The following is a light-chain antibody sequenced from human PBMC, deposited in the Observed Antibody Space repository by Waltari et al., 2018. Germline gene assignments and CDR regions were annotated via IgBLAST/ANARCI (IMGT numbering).Light chain of an antibody. CDR2: YDS. V-gene: IGLV3-21*01. Sequence: SYVLTQPPSVSVAPGKTARITCGGSHIGSKNENWYQQKPGQAPVLVIYYDSDRPSGIPERFSGSNSGNTATLTISRVEAGDEADYYCQVWESYGDHLVVFGGGTNLTVV. CDR3: QVWESYGDHLVV. CDR1: HIGSKN. J-gene: IGLJ2*01.